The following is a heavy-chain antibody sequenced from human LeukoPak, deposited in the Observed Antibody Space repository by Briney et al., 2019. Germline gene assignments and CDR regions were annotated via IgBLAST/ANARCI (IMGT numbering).Heavy chain of an antibody. CDR3: ARGLRGYSYGYVPWELYYYMDV. J-gene: IGHJ6*03. Sequence: SETLSLTCTVSGGSISSGSFYWSWTRQPAGKGLEWIGRFHSSGRTNYNPSHKSRVTISVDTSKNQFSLKLSSVTAADTAVYYCARGLRGYSYGYVPWELYYYMDVWGKGTTVTISS. CDR1: GGSISSGSFY. D-gene: IGHD5-18*01. V-gene: IGHV4-61*02. CDR2: FHSSGRT.